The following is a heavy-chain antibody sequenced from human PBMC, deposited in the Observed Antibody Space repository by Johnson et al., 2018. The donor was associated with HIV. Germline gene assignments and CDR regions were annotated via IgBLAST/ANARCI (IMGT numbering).Heavy chain of an antibody. CDR1: GFTFGFYA. CDR3: ARLSKGGFDAFDI. Sequence: QVQLVESGGGVVQPGRSLRLSCAASGFTFGFYAMHWVRQAPGKGLEWVAVISYVGTNKYYADSVKGRFTISRDNSKNTLHLQMNSLRGEDTAVYYCARLSKGGFDAFDIWGQGTMVTVSS. J-gene: IGHJ3*02. V-gene: IGHV3-30*14. CDR2: ISYVGTNK. D-gene: IGHD5/OR15-5a*01.